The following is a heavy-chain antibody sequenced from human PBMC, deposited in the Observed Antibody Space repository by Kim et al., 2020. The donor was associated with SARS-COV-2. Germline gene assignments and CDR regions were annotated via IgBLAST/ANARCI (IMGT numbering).Heavy chain of an antibody. D-gene: IGHD3-16*01. Sequence: SETLSLTCTVSGGSISRNNHYWGWIRQPPGKGLEWIGSVYYSGSTYYNSSLKSRVTISVDTSKNQFSLKLSSVTAADTAVYYCPGGVQNYGMDVWGQGTTVTVSS. V-gene: IGHV4-39*01. CDR2: VYYSGST. CDR3: PGGVQNYGMDV. J-gene: IGHJ6*02. CDR1: GGSISRNNHY.